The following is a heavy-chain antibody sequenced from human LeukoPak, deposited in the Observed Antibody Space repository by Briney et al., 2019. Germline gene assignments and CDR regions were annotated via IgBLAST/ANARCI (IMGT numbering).Heavy chain of an antibody. D-gene: IGHD3-22*01. CDR2: MNPNSGNT. V-gene: IGHV1-8*01. Sequence: ASVRVSCKASGYTFTSYDINWVRQATGQGLEWMGWMNPNSGNTGYAQKFQGRATMTRNTSISTAYMELSSLRSEDTAVYYCARGREGGTTMIVVVYDYWGQGTLVTVSS. CDR3: ARGREGGTTMIVVVYDY. CDR1: GYTFTSYD. J-gene: IGHJ4*02.